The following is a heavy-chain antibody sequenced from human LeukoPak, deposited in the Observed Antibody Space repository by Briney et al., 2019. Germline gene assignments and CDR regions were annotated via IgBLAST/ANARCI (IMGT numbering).Heavy chain of an antibody. CDR3: AKDLRPYSSGWYFPDY. D-gene: IGHD6-19*01. J-gene: IGHJ4*02. V-gene: IGHV3-30*18. CDR2: ISYDGSNK. Sequence: GGSLRLSCAASGFTFSSYGMHWVRQAPGKGLEWVAVISYDGSNKYYADSVKGRFTISRDNSKNTLYLQMNSLRAEDTAVYYCAKDLRPYSSGWYFPDYWGQGTLVTVSS. CDR1: GFTFSSYG.